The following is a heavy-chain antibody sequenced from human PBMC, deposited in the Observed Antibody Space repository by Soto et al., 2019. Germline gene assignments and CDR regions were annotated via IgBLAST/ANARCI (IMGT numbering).Heavy chain of an antibody. V-gene: IGHV1-2*02. D-gene: IGHD1-26*01. Sequence: ASVKVSCKASGYTFTGYYMHWVRQAPGQGLEWMGWINPNSGGTNYAQKFQGRVTMTRDTSISTAYMELSRLRSDDTAVYYCARDRYSGSYYFFYWGQGPLVTVSS. CDR1: GYTFTGYY. CDR3: ARDRYSGSYYFFY. J-gene: IGHJ4*02. CDR2: INPNSGGT.